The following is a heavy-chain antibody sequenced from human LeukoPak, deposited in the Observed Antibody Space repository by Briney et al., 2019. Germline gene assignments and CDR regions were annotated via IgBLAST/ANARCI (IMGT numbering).Heavy chain of an antibody. CDR3: AAPDCRGGTCYRYGFDP. J-gene: IGHJ5*02. CDR2: IGSSSSYI. CDR1: GFTFSSYG. V-gene: IGHV3-21*01. D-gene: IGHD2-15*01. Sequence: GESLRLSCAASGFTFSSYGMNWVRQAPGKGLEWVSSIGSSSSYIYYADSVKGRFTISRDNAKNSLFLQMNSLRAEDTAVYFCAAPDCRGGTCYRYGFDPWGQGTLVTVSS.